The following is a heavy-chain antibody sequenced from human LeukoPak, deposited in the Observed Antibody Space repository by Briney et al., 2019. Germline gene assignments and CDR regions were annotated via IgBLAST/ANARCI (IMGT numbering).Heavy chain of an antibody. J-gene: IGHJ2*01. D-gene: IGHD2-21*02. CDR3: VKSGGYATAIRYFDL. Sequence: GGSLRLSCAASGFSFGGYALHWVRQAPGKGLEWVASISWNSGDIVHADSVKGRFTISRDNAKNSLYLQMDSLRTEDAALYYCVKSGGYATAIRYFDLWGRGTLVTVSS. CDR2: ISWNSGDI. V-gene: IGHV3-9*01. CDR1: GFSFGGYA.